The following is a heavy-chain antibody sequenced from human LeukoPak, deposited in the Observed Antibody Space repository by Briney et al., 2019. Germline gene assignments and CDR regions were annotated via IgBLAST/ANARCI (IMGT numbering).Heavy chain of an antibody. CDR3: ARDIVLMVYANSDNWFDP. J-gene: IGHJ5*02. Sequence: ASVKVSCKASGYTFTGYYMHWVRQAPGQGLEWMGRINPNSGGTNYAQNFQARVTMTRDTSISTAYMELSRLRSDDTAVYYCARDIVLMVYANSDNWFDPWGQGTLVTVSS. V-gene: IGHV1-2*06. D-gene: IGHD2-8*01. CDR2: INPNSGGT. CDR1: GYTFTGYY.